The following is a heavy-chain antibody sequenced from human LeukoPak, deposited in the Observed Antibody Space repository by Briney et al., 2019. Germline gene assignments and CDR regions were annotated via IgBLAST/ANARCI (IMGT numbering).Heavy chain of an antibody. CDR2: FDPEDGET. CDR3: ATTMVRGVIRYYYGMDV. Sequence: GASVNVSCKVSGYTLTELSMHWVRQAPGKGLEWMGGFDPEDGETIYAQKFQGRVAMTEDTSTDTAYMELSSLRSEDTAVYYCATTMVRGVIRYYYGMDVWGQGTTVTVSS. D-gene: IGHD3-10*01. V-gene: IGHV1-24*01. CDR1: GYTLTELS. J-gene: IGHJ6*02.